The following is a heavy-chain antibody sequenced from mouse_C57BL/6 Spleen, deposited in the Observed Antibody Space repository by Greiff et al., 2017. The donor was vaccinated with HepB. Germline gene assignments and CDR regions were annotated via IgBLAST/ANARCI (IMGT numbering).Heavy chain of an antibody. CDR1: GFTFSSYA. Sequence: EVKLVESGGGLVKPGGSLKLSCAASGFTFSSYAMSWVRQTPEKRLEWVATISDGGSYTYYPDNVKGRFTISRDNAKNNLYLQMSHLKSEDTAMYYCARDQYSSYAMDYWGQGTSVTVSS. CDR2: ISDGGSYT. CDR3: ARDQYSSYAMDY. J-gene: IGHJ4*01. V-gene: IGHV5-4*01.